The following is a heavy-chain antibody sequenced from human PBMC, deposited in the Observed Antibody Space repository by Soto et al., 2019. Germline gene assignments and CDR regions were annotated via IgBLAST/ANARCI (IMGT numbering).Heavy chain of an antibody. V-gene: IGHV3-66*01. CDR1: GFTVSSNY. D-gene: IGHD2-15*01. CDR2: IYSGGST. J-gene: IGHJ4*02. Sequence: EVQLVESGGGLVQPGGSLRLSCAASGFTVSSNYMSWVRQAPGKGLEWGSVIYSGGSTYYADSVKGRFTISRDNSKNTLYLQMNSLRAEDTAVYYCAREEYCSGGSCYSGFDYWGQGTLVTVSS. CDR3: AREEYCSGGSCYSGFDY.